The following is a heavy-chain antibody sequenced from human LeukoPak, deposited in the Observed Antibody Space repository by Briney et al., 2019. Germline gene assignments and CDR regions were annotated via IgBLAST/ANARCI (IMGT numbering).Heavy chain of an antibody. V-gene: IGHV3-21*01. J-gene: IGHJ4*02. CDR2: ISHSNQYI. CDR1: RFTFSTYT. CDR3: ARDSEGYQLLKGFDY. Sequence: GGSLRLSCAATRFTFSTYTMNWVRQAPGTGLEWVSSISHSNQYIYYADSVRGRFTISRDNAKNSLSPQMNSLRAEDTAVYYCARDSEGYQLLKGFDYWGLGTLVTVSS. D-gene: IGHD2-2*01.